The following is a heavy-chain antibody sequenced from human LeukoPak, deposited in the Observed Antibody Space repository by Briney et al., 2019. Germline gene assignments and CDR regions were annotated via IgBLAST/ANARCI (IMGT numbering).Heavy chain of an antibody. CDR2: ISSSSSYI. V-gene: IGHV3-21*01. J-gene: IGHJ4*02. CDR3: ARESGSASFDY. Sequence: GGSLRLPCAASGFTFSSYSINWVRQAPGKGLEWVSSISSSSSYIYYADSVKGRFTISRDNAKNSLYLQMNSLRAEDTAVYYCARESGSASFDYWGQGTLVTVSS. D-gene: IGHD6-19*01. CDR1: GFTFSSYS.